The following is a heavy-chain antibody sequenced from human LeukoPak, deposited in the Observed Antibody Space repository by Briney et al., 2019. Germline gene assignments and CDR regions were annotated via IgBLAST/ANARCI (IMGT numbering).Heavy chain of an antibody. J-gene: IGHJ4*02. Sequence: GGSLRLSCAASGFTFSSSWMHWVRQAPGKGLVWVSRLNTDGSSTSYADSVKGRFTISRDNAKNTLYLQMNSLRAEDTAVYYCARYYGSGTYAVDYWGQGTLVTVSS. V-gene: IGHV3-74*01. CDR2: LNTDGSST. CDR1: GFTFSSSW. CDR3: ARYYGSGTYAVDY. D-gene: IGHD3-10*01.